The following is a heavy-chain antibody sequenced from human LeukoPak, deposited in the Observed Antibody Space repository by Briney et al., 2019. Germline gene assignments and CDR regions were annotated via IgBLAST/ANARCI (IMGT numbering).Heavy chain of an antibody. J-gene: IGHJ4*02. V-gene: IGHV3-23*01. Sequence: GGSLRLSCAASGFTFSSYAMSWVRQAPGKGLEWVSAISGSGGSAYYADSVKGRFTISRDNSKNTLHLQMNSLRPEDTAVYYCAKDLGTTGATYLDFWGQGTLVTVSS. D-gene: IGHD1-1*01. CDR1: GFTFSSYA. CDR2: ISGSGGSA. CDR3: AKDLGTTGATYLDF.